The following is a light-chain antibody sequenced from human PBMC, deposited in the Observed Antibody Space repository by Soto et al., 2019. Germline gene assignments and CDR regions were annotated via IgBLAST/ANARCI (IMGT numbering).Light chain of an antibody. CDR1: SSNIGSNY. CDR3: GTWDSSLSAGV. J-gene: IGLJ1*01. V-gene: IGLV1-51*02. Sequence: QSVLTQPPSASGTPGQRVTISCSGSSSNIGSNYVYWYQQLPGTAPKLLIYKNNQRPSGIPDRFSGSKSGTSATLAITGLQTGDEADYYCGTWDSSLSAGVFGTGTKVTVL. CDR2: KNN.